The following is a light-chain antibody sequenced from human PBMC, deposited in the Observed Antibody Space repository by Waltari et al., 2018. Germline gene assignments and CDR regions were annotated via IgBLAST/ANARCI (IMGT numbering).Light chain of an antibody. V-gene: IGKV1-39*01. CDR3: QQSYSTLWT. Sequence: DIQMTQSPSSLSASVGDRVTITCRASQSIRSYLNWYQQKPGKAPKLLIYAASSLQSGVPSRFSGIGAWTDFTLTISSLQPEDFATYYCQQSYSTLWTFGQGTKVEIK. CDR2: AAS. J-gene: IGKJ1*01. CDR1: QSIRSY.